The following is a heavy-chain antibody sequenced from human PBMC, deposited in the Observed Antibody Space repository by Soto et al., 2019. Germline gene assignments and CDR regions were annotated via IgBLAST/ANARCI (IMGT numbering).Heavy chain of an antibody. V-gene: IGHV1-18*01. D-gene: IGHD3-22*01. J-gene: IGHJ5*02. Sequence: ASVKVSCKASGYTFTSYGISWVRQAPGQGLEWMGWISAYNGNTNYAQKLQGRVTMTTDTSTSTAYMELRSLRSDDTAVYYCARSSYYHDSGGYPDWFDPWGQGTLVTVSS. CDR2: ISAYNGNT. CDR1: GYTFTSYG. CDR3: ARSSYYHDSGGYPDWFDP.